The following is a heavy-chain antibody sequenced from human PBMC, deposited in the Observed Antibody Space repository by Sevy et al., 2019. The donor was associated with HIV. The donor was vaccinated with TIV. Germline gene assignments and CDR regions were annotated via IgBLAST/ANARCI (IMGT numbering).Heavy chain of an antibody. CDR1: GFTFSSYA. CDR3: AKVYIVAMSQIDY. CDR2: ISGSGGST. D-gene: IGHD5-12*01. Sequence: GGSLRLSCAASGFTFSSYAMSWVRQAPGKGLEWVSAISGSGGSTYYADSVKGRFTISRDNSKNTLYLQMNSLGAEDTAVYYCAKVYIVAMSQIDYWGQGTLVTVSS. J-gene: IGHJ4*02. V-gene: IGHV3-23*01.